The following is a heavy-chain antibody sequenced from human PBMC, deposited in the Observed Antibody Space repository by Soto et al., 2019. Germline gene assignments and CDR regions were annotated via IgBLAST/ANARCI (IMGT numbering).Heavy chain of an antibody. J-gene: IGHJ6*02. V-gene: IGHV1-69*13. CDR3: AREVVAAAGPYYYYYGMDV. D-gene: IGHD6-13*01. Sequence: ASVKVSCKASGGTFSSYAISWVRQAPGQGLEWMGGIIPIFGTANYAQKFQGRVTITADESTSTAYMELSSLRSEDTAVYYCAREVVAAAGPYYYYYGMDVWGQGTTVTVS. CDR1: GGTFSSYA. CDR2: IIPIFGTA.